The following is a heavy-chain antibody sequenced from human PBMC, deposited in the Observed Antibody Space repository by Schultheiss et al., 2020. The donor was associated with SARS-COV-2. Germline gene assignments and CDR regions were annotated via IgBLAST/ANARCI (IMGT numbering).Heavy chain of an antibody. CDR2: INAGNGNT. V-gene: IGHV1-3*01. CDR3: ARSENDFWSGFPRPYYFDY. J-gene: IGHJ4*02. CDR1: GYTFTSYA. Sequence: ASVKVSCKASGYTFTSYAMHWVRQAPGQRLEWMGWINAGNGNTKYSQKFQGRVTITRDTSASTAYMELSSLRSDDTAVYYCARSENDFWSGFPRPYYFDYWGQGTLVTVSS. D-gene: IGHD3-3*01.